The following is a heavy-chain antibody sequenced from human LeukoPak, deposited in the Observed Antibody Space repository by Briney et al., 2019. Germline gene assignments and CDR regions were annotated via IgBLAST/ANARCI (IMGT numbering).Heavy chain of an antibody. D-gene: IGHD1-26*01. CDR3: ARDPYSGSYGDYYYYYMDV. CDR2: ISSSSSYI. V-gene: IGHV3-21*01. Sequence: GGSPRLSCAASGFTFSSYSMNWVRQAPGKGLEWVSSISSSSSYIYYTDSVKGRFTISRDNAKNSLYLQMNSLRPEDTAVYYCARDPYSGSYGDYYYYYMDVWGKGTTVTISS. J-gene: IGHJ6*03. CDR1: GFTFSSYS.